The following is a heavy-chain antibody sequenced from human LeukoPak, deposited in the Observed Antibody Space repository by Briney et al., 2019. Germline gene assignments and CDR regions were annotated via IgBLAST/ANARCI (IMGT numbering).Heavy chain of an antibody. CDR2: IYSGGST. Sequence: PGGSLRLSCAASGFTVSSNFMSWVRQAPGKGLEWVSLIYSGGSTYYADSVKGRFSISRDNSKNTLYLQMNSLRAEDTAVYYCARDLSPWETRNPDAFDIWGQGTMVTVSS. CDR3: ARDLSPWETRNPDAFDI. CDR1: GFTVSSNF. V-gene: IGHV3-53*01. J-gene: IGHJ3*02. D-gene: IGHD1-14*01.